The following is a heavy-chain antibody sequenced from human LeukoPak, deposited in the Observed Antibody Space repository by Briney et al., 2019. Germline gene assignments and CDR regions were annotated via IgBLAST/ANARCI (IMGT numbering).Heavy chain of an antibody. V-gene: IGHV3-30*04. CDR1: GFTFSRNA. D-gene: IGHD2-2*01. J-gene: IGHJ4*02. CDR2: IDYDGSVK. CDR3: ARDSCGSPSCLDY. Sequence: PGRSLRLSCAASGFTFSRNAMHWVRQAPGKGLEWVTAIDYDGSVKYYIDSVKGRFTISRDDSKNTLYLQINSLRAEDTAIYYCARDSCGSPSCLDYWGQGTLVTVSS.